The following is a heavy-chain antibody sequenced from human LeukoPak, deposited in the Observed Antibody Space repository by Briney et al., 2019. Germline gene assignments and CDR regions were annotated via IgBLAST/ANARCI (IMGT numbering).Heavy chain of an antibody. D-gene: IGHD3-10*01. J-gene: IGHJ5*02. CDR1: GYTFTSYD. CDR2: MNPNSGNT. V-gene: IGHV1-8*01. CDR3: ARVLGSGTSFGP. Sequence: ASVKVSCKASGYTFTSYDINWVRQATGQGLEWMGWMNPNSGNTGYAQKFRGRVTMTRNTSISTAYMELSSLRSEDTAVYYCARVLGSGTSFGPWGQGTLVTVSS.